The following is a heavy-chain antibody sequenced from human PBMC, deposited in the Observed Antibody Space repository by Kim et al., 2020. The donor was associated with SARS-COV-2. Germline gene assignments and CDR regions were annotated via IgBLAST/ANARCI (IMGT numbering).Heavy chain of an antibody. Sequence: SETLSLTCAVYGGSFSGYYWSWIRQPPGKGLEWIGEINHSGSTNYNPSLKSRVTISVDTSKNQFSLKLSSVTAADTAVYYCARGDGSVRSMVRGVLWHTHWGQGTLVTVSS. J-gene: IGHJ4*02. V-gene: IGHV4-34*01. CDR3: ARGDGSVRSMVRGVLWHTH. D-gene: IGHD3-10*01. CDR1: GGSFSGYY. CDR2: INHSGST.